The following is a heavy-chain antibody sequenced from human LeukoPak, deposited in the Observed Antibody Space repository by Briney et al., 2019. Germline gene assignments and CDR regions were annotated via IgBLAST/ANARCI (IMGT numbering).Heavy chain of an antibody. V-gene: IGHV3-23*01. J-gene: IGHJ4*02. CDR1: GYGFSSYA. CDR3: AKGHYDSSDYNYFTY. Sequence: SVGLWWKGSGYGFSSYAMSWLRQTTGKGLERVSVISNSGGSTHYADSVKGRFTISRDNSKNTLYLQMNSLRAEDTAVYYCAKGHYDSSDYNYFTYWGQGTLVSVSS. D-gene: IGHD3-22*01. CDR2: ISNSGGST.